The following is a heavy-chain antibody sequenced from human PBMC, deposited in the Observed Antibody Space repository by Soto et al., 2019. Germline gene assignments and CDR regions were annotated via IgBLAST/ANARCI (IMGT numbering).Heavy chain of an antibody. V-gene: IGHV4-39*01. CDR2: IYYSGIT. Sequence: QXPGKGLEWFGSIYYSGITYYNPSLKSRVTISVDTSKNQFSLKLSSVTAADTAVYYCARLTLLCSGGSCYGYWGQGTLVTVSS. J-gene: IGHJ4*02. D-gene: IGHD2-15*01. CDR3: ARLTLLCSGGSCYGY.